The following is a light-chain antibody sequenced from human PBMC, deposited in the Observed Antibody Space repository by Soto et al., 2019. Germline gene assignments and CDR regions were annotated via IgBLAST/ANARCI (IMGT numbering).Light chain of an antibody. CDR3: SSYTSSSTVV. Sequence: QSALTQPASVSGSPGQSITISCTGTSSDVGGYNYVSWYQQHPDKAPKLMIYEVSNRPSGVSNRFSGSKSGNTASLTISGLQAEDEADYYCSSYTSSSTVVFGGGTKLIVL. CDR1: SSDVGGYNY. CDR2: EVS. J-gene: IGLJ3*02. V-gene: IGLV2-14*01.